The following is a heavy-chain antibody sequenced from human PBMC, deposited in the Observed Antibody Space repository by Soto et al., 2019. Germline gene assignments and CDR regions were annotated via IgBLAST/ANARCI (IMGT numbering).Heavy chain of an antibody. J-gene: IGHJ4*02. D-gene: IGHD4-4*01. V-gene: IGHV3-33*06. CDR3: ANHMTTVTRYYFDY. CDR1: GFTFSSYG. Sequence: PGGSLRLSCAASGFTFSSYGMHWVRQAPGKGLEWVAVIWYDGSNKYYADSVKGRFTIFRDDSKNTLYLQLSGLRADDTAVYYCANHMTTVTRYYFDYWGQGALVTVSS. CDR2: IWYDGSNK.